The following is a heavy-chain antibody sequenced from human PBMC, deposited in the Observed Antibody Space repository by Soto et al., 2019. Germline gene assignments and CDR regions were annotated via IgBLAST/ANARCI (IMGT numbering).Heavy chain of an antibody. V-gene: IGHV4-34*01. CDR2: INHSGRV. CDR1: GGSFSGHS. Sequence: SETLSLTCAVYGGSFSGHSWTWIRQSPGKGLEWIGDINHSGRVNYSPSLKSRVTISLDTSKNQFSLTLSAVTVADTAMYYCSTRAYDTNGYYRFDPWGQGTLVTVSS. J-gene: IGHJ5*01. D-gene: IGHD3-22*01. CDR3: STRAYDTNGYYRFDP.